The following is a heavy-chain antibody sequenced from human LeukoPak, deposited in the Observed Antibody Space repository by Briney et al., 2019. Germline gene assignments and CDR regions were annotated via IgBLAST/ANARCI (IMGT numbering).Heavy chain of an antibody. CDR3: ARGPQQLARPYNWFDP. CDR1: GFTFSTYW. CDR2: INSDGSST. V-gene: IGHV3-74*01. D-gene: IGHD6-13*01. Sequence: GGSLRLSCAASGFTFSTYWMHWVRQAPGKGLVWVSRINSDGSSTSYADSVKGRFTISRDNAKNSLYLQVDSLRAEDTAVYYCARGPQQLARPYNWFDPWGQGTLVTVSS. J-gene: IGHJ5*02.